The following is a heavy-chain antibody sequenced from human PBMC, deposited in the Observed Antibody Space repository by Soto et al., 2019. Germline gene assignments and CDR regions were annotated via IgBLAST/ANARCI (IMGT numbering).Heavy chain of an antibody. Sequence: EVQLVQSGAEVKKPGESLKISCKGSGYSFTSYWIGWVRQMPGKGLEWMGIIYPGDSDTRYSPSFQGQVTISADKSISTAYLQWSSLKASDTAMYYCARHIAVSGGGENDPPPPSDYWGQGTLVTVSS. D-gene: IGHD1-1*01. CDR3: ARHIAVSGGGENDPPPPSDY. J-gene: IGHJ4*02. CDR1: GYSFTSYW. CDR2: IYPGDSDT. V-gene: IGHV5-51*01.